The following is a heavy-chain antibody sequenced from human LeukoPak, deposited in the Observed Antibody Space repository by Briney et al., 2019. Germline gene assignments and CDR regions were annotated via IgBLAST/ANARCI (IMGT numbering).Heavy chain of an antibody. J-gene: IGHJ6*03. Sequence: ASVKVSCKASGYTFTGYYMHWVRQAPGQGLEWMGWINPNSGGTNYAQKLQGRVTMTRDTSISTAYMELSRLRSDDTAVYYCARACSSTSCQPGGYYYYMDVWGKGTTVTVSS. CDR1: GYTFTGYY. CDR3: ARACSSTSCQPGGYYYYMDV. V-gene: IGHV1-2*02. CDR2: INPNSGGT. D-gene: IGHD2-2*01.